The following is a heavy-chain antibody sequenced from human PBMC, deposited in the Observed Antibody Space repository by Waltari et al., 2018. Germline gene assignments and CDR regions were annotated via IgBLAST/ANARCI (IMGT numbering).Heavy chain of an antibody. CDR3: ARVIGPYDAFDI. J-gene: IGHJ3*02. CDR1: GFNVSDHY. CDR2: LYVIGTT. Sequence: SCAVSGFNVSDHYMTWVRQAPGKGLEWVSVLYVIGTTYYADSVKGRFIISGDTDKNTLYLQMNSLRAEDTAVYFCARVIGPYDAFDIWGQGTHVTVSS. V-gene: IGHV3-53*01.